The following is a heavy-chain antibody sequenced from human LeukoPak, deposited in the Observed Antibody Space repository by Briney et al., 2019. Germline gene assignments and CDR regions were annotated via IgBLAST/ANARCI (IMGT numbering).Heavy chain of an antibody. V-gene: IGHV3-23*01. J-gene: IGHJ4*02. Sequence: GGSLRLSCAASGFTLSSYAMSWVRQAPGKGLEWVSVISGSGGNTYYADSVRGRLTISRDNSKNTLYLQMNSLRADDTALYYCAKVGSSSWYDYFDYWGQGTLVTVSS. D-gene: IGHD6-13*01. CDR2: ISGSGGNT. CDR1: GFTLSSYA. CDR3: AKVGSSSWYDYFDY.